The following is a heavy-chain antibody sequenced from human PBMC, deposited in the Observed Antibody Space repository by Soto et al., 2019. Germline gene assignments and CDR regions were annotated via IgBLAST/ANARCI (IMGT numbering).Heavy chain of an antibody. Sequence: QVQLVESGGGVVQPGRSLRLSCAASGFTFSSYGMHWVRQAPGKGLMWVAVIWFDGSNKFYADSVKGRFTISRDNSKNTVSLQMNSLRDEDSAAYYCATTGPYWSQGTLVTVSS. CDR2: IWFDGSNK. J-gene: IGHJ4*02. CDR1: GFTFSSYG. CDR3: ATTGPY. V-gene: IGHV3-33*01.